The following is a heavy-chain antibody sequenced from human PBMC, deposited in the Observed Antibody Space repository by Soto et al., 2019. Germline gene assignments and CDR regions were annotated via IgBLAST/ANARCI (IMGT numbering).Heavy chain of an antibody. V-gene: IGHV3-48*01. CDR2: ISSSSSTI. CDR1: GFTFSTYS. D-gene: IGHD3-22*01. J-gene: IGHJ4*02. Sequence: GGSLILSCAASGFTFSTYSMNWVRQAPGKGLEWVSYISSSSSTIFYTDSVKGRFTVSRDNAKNSLYLQMNSLRAEDTAFYYCARPTYYYDSSGPPAYWGQGTLVTVSS. CDR3: ARPTYYYDSSGPPAY.